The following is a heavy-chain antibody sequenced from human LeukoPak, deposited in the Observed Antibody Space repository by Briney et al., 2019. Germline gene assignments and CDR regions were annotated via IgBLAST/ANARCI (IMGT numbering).Heavy chain of an antibody. D-gene: IGHD2-2*02. V-gene: IGHV4-59*01. CDR1: SGSISRDY. CDR2: IYYTGST. CDR3: ARVPIVVVPAAIRILGDWYFDL. Sequence: PSETLSLTCTVSSGSISRDYWSWIRQPPGKGLEWIGYIYYTGSTNYNPSLKSRVTISVDTSKNQFSLRLSSVTAADTAVYYCARVPIVVVPAAIRILGDWYFDLWGRGTLVTVSS. J-gene: IGHJ2*01.